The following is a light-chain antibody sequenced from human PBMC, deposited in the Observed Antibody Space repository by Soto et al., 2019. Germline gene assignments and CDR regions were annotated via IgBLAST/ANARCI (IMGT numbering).Light chain of an antibody. V-gene: IGLV7-46*01. J-gene: IGLJ3*02. CDR2: DTT. Sequence: QAVVTQEPSVTVPPGGTVTLTCASSTGSVTSGHYPYWFQQKPGQAPRTLIYDTTNKHSWTPARFSGSLLGGKAALTLSGAQPEDEAQYYCLLSYGGVQRVFGGGTQLTVL. CDR1: TGSVTSGHY. CDR3: LLSYGGVQRV.